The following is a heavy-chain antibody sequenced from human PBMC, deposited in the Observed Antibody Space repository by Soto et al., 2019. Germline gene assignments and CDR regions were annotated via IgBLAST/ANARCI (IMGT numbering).Heavy chain of an antibody. D-gene: IGHD6-6*01. V-gene: IGHV4-61*01. CDR1: GGSVSSGSYY. CDR3: ARGFKAARWFDP. J-gene: IGHJ5*02. Sequence: SETLSLTCTVSGGSVSSGSYYWSWIRQPPGKGLEWIGYIYYSGSTNYNPSLKSRVTISVDTSKNQFSLKLSSVTAADTAVYYCARGFKAARWFDPWGQGTLVTVPQ. CDR2: IYYSGST.